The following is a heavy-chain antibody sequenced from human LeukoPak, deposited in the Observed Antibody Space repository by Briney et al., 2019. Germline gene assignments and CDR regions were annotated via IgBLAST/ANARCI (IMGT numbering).Heavy chain of an antibody. D-gene: IGHD2-15*01. CDR1: GFTFSYYD. CDR2: ITYDGSNE. Sequence: GGSLRVSCGALGFTFSYYDIHWVRQAPGKGLEWVTVITYDGSNEFYADSVKGRFTISRDNSRNTLYLQMNSLRAEDTPVYYCARGLLQGYCSSGRCFDAFDIWGQGTMVTVSS. CDR3: ARGLLQGYCSSGRCFDAFDI. V-gene: IGHV3-30-3*01. J-gene: IGHJ3*02.